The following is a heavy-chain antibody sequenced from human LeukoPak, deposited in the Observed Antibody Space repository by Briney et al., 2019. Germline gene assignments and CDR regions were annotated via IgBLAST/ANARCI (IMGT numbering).Heavy chain of an antibody. D-gene: IGHD2-2*03. J-gene: IGHJ3*02. CDR3: AKGGYFAFET. V-gene: IGHV3-23*01. CDR2: INRSGRT. CDR1: GFTFSTYD. Sequence: PGGSLRLSCAASGFTFSTYDMQWVRQAPGKRLEWVSGINRSGRTYYTDSVKGRFTISRDNSKNTLYLQMNSLRAEDTAVYYCAKGGYFAFETWGQGTMVAVSS.